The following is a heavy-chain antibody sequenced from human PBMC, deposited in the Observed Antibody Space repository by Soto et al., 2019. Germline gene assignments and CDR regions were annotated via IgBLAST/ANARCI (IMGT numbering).Heavy chain of an antibody. D-gene: IGHD2-2*01. CDR1: GFTFSSYW. CDR3: GKVIPATKSAFDF. Sequence: EVQLVESGGGLVQPGGSLRLSCAASGFTFSSYWMHWVRQAPGKGLVWVSRINTDGTDTTYADSVKGRFTVSRDNAMNTLSLQMNSLRAEDTAVYYCGKVIPATKSAFDFWGQGTMVTVSS. J-gene: IGHJ3*01. CDR2: INTDGTDT. V-gene: IGHV3-74*01.